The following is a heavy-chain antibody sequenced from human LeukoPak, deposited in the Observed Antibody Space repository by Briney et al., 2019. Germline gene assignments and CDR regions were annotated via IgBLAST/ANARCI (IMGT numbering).Heavy chain of an antibody. V-gene: IGHV3-21*01. CDR2: ISSSSSYI. D-gene: IGHD3-22*01. Sequence: GGSLRLSCAASGFTFSSYSMNWVRQAPGKGLEWVSSISSSSSYIYYADSVKGRFTISRDNAKNSLYLQMSSLRAEDTAVYYCARYFDSSGHFDYWGQGTLVTVSS. J-gene: IGHJ4*02. CDR1: GFTFSSYS. CDR3: ARYFDSSGHFDY.